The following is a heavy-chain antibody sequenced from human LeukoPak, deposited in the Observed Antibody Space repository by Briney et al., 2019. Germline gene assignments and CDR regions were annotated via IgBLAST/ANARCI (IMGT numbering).Heavy chain of an antibody. CDR2: IYYSGST. V-gene: IGHV4-39*01. CDR1: GGSITTSSYY. CDR3: ARAFRARYFDL. J-gene: IGHJ2*01. Sequence: SETLSLTCTVSGGSITTSSYYWGWIRQPPGKGLEWIGIIYYSGSTYYNPSLKGRVTISVDTSKNQFSLKLSSVTAADTAVYYCARAFRARYFDLWGRGTPVTVSS.